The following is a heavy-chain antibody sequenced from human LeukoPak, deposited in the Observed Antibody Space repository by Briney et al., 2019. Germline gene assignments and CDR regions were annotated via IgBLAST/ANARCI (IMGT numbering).Heavy chain of an antibody. V-gene: IGHV3-9*01. CDR3: ARRYMDV. CDR2: IRWNSGNI. Sequence: PGGSLRLSCAASGFTFDDYAMHWVRQAPGKGLEWVSGIRWNSGNIGYADSVKGRFTISRDNAKNSLYLQMNSLRAEDTAVYYCARRYMDVWGKGTTVTVSS. CDR1: GFTFDDYA. J-gene: IGHJ6*03.